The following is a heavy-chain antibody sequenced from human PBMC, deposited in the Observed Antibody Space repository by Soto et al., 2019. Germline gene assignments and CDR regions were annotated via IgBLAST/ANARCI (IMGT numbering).Heavy chain of an antibody. CDR1: GLNFEKCS. CDR2: ISPASTYI. V-gene: IGHV3-21*01. CDR3: ARVAVVAATNPEDS. Sequence: GGSLRLSCAASGLNFEKCSMNWVRQPPGKGPEWLASISPASTYIYYADSVKGRFTISRDNAKNSLYLQMNSLRAEDTAVYYCARVAVVAATNPEDSWGQGTLVTVSS. D-gene: IGHD2-15*01. J-gene: IGHJ4*02.